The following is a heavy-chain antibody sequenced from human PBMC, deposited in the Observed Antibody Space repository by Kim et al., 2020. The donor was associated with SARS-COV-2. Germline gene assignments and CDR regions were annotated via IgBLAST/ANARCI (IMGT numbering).Heavy chain of an antibody. D-gene: IGHD3-10*01. V-gene: IGHV4-34*01. Sequence: SETLSLTCAVYGGSFSGYYWSWIRQPPGKGLEWIGEINHSGSTNYNPSLKSRVTISVDTSKNQFSLKLSSVTAADTAVYYCARATMVRGVYYFYYWGQGT. CDR3: ARATMVRGVYYFYY. J-gene: IGHJ4*02. CDR1: GGSFSGYY. CDR2: INHSGST.